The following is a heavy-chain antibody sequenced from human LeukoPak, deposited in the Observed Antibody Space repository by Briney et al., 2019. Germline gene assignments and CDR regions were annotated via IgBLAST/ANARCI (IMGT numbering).Heavy chain of an antibody. D-gene: IGHD6-19*01. J-gene: IGHJ5*02. V-gene: IGHV4-30-2*01. CDR2: IYHSGST. CDR1: GGSISSGGYS. CDR3: ARGHIAVAGSFDP. Sequence: SQTLSLTCAVSGGSISSGGYSWSWIRQPPGKGLEWIGYIYHSGSTYYNPSLKSRVTISVDTSKNQFSLKLSSVTAADTAVYYCARGHIAVAGSFDPWGQGTLVTVSS.